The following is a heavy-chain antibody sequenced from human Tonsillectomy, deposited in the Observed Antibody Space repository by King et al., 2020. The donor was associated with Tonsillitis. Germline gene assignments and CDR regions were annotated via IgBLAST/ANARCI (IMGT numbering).Heavy chain of an antibody. Sequence: VQLVESGGGLVQPGGSLRLSCAASGFTFSSYWMHWVRQAPGKGLVWVSHINSDGSSTTYAASVKGRFTISRDNAKNTLYLQMNRLRAEDTPVYYCAREAISYGDYGDYWGQGTLVTVSS. CDR2: INSDGSST. CDR1: GFTFSSYW. V-gene: IGHV3-74*01. CDR3: AREAISYGDYGDY. D-gene: IGHD4-17*01. J-gene: IGHJ4*02.